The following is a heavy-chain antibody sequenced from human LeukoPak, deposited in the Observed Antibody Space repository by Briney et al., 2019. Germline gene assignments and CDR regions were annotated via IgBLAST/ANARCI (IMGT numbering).Heavy chain of an antibody. CDR1: GGSISSSSYY. V-gene: IGHV4-39*07. J-gene: IGHJ4*02. Sequence: SETLFLTCTVSGGSISSSSYYWGWIRQPPGKGLEWIGRIYYSGSTYYNPSLKSRVTISVDTSKNQFSLKLSSVTAADTAVYYCARGDDSFDYWGQGTLVTVSS. CDR3: ARGDDSFDY. CDR2: IYYSGST. D-gene: IGHD3-9*01.